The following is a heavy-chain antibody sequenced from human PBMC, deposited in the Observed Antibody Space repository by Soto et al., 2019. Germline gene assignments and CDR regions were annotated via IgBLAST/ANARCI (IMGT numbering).Heavy chain of an antibody. D-gene: IGHD2-15*01. CDR2: IWYDGSNK. V-gene: IGHV3-33*01. J-gene: IGHJ6*02. Sequence: QVQLVESGGGVVQPGRSLRLSCAASGLTFTSYGFHWVRLAPGKGLEWVAVIWYDGSNKYYADSVKGRFTISRDDSKNTLYLQMNSLRAEDTAIYYCTRDWKLQGMDVWGQGTTVTVSS. CDR1: GLTFTSYG. CDR3: TRDWKLQGMDV.